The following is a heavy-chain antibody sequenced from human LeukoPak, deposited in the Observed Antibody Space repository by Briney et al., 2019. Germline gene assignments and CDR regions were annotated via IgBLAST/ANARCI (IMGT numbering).Heavy chain of an antibody. V-gene: IGHV7-4-1*02. D-gene: IGHD2-15*01. CDR3: ARLTNDYRILTFDY. CDR1: GYSFTTYG. CDR2: INTNTGNP. Sequence: ASVKVSCKASGYSFTTYGMNWVRQAPGQGLEWMGWINTNTGNPTYAQDFTGRFVFSLDTSVSTAYLQISSLKAEDTGVYYCARLTNDYRILTFDYWGQGALVTVSS. J-gene: IGHJ4*02.